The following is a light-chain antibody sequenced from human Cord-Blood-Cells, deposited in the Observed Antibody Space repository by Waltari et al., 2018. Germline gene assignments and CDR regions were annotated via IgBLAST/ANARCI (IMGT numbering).Light chain of an antibody. J-gene: IGKJ5*01. CDR2: DAS. CDR3: QQYDKLPIT. CDR1: QDISNY. Sequence: DIPMTQSPSSLSASVGDRVTITCQASQDISNYLNWYQQKPGKAPKLLIYDASNLETGVPSRFSGSGSGTDFTFTISSLQPEDSATYYCQQYDKLPITVGQGTRLEIK. V-gene: IGKV1-33*01.